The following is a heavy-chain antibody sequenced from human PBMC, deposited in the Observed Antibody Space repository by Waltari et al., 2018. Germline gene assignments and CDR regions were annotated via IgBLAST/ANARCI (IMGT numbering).Heavy chain of an antibody. CDR1: GFTFSSYS. CDR3: TKDGEGGFDWLLSPAYYYYMDV. CDR2: ISLRSSTS. V-gene: IGHV3-48*01. Sequence: EVQLVESGGGLVQPGGSLRLSCAASGFTFSSYSMNWARQPPGEGLEWVSYISLRSSTSYYADSLRGRFTISRDNAKNSLYLQMNTLRAEDTAVYYCTKDGEGGFDWLLSPAYYYYMDVWGKGTTVTVSS. D-gene: IGHD3-9*01. J-gene: IGHJ6*03.